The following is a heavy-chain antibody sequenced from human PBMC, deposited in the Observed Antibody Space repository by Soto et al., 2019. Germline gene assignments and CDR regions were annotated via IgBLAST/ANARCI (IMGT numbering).Heavy chain of an antibody. CDR3: ARVYYYGSGSYYNVGYYYYGMDV. Sequence: SETLSLTCAVSGGSISSGGYSWSWIRQPPGKGLEWIGYIYHSGSTYYNPSLKSRVTISVDTSKNQFSLKLSSVTAADTAVYYCARVYYYGSGSYYNVGYYYYGMDVWGQGTTVTVSS. D-gene: IGHD3-10*01. V-gene: IGHV4-30-2*01. J-gene: IGHJ6*02. CDR1: GGSISSGGYS. CDR2: IYHSGST.